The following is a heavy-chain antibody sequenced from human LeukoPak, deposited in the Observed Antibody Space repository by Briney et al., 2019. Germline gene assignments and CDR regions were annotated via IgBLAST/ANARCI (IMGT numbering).Heavy chain of an antibody. V-gene: IGHV4-59*08. Sequence: SETLSLTCTVSGGSISSYYWSWIRQPPGKGLEWIGYIYYSGSTNYNPSLKSRVTISVDTSKNQFSLKLSSVTAADTAVYYCARHLISSYGMDVRGQGTTVTVSS. CDR3: ARHLISSYGMDV. CDR1: GGSISSYY. J-gene: IGHJ6*02. CDR2: IYYSGST. D-gene: IGHD3-16*02.